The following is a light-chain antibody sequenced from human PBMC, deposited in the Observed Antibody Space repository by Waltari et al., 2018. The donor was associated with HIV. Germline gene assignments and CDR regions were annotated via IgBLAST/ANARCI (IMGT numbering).Light chain of an antibody. V-gene: IGKV1-33*01. CDR2: DAY. J-gene: IGKJ5*01. Sequence: DFQMNQHQSCLSASVGDRATTISQASQDICNYLNRYQQQPGKDPKLLIHDAYNLETGVPSRFSGSGSGTDFTFTISSLKPEDIASYYCQLYDNLPPAITCGQGTRLEIK. CDR3: QLYDNLPPAIT. CDR1: QDICNY.